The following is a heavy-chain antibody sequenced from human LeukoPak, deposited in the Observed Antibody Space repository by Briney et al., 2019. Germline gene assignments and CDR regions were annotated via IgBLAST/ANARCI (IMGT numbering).Heavy chain of an antibody. CDR1: GYTFTSYY. CDR3: ARFHCSSTSCYNFDY. Sequence: ASVKVSCKASGYTFTSYYMHWVRQAPGQGLEWMGIINPSGGSTSYAQKLQGRVTMTTDTSTSTAYMELRSLRSDDTAVYYCARFHCSSTSCYNFDYWGQGTLVTVSS. CDR2: INPSGGST. V-gene: IGHV1-46*01. J-gene: IGHJ4*02. D-gene: IGHD2-2*01.